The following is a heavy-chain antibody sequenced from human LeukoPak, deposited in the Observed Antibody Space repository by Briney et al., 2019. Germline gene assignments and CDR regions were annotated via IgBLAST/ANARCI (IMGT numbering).Heavy chain of an antibody. J-gene: IGHJ5*02. CDR1: GYIFTGYY. CDR2: MNPNSGNT. CDR3: ARGRDGYNSDWFGP. V-gene: IGHV1-8*01. Sequence: ASVKVSCKASGYIFTGYYINWVRQATGQGLEWMGWMNPNSGNTGYAQKFQGRVTMTRDTSITTAYMELSSLRSEDTAVYYCARGRDGYNSDWFGPWGQGTLVTVS. D-gene: IGHD5-24*01.